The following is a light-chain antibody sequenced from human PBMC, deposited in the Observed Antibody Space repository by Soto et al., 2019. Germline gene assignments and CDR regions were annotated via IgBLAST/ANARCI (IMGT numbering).Light chain of an antibody. CDR2: NNN. J-gene: IGLJ1*01. Sequence: QSVLTQPPSASGTPGQRVTISCSGSSSNIGTNTVNWYLQLPGTAPKLLMYNNNQRPSGVPERFSGSNSGTSASLAIGGLQSEDEADYYCAAWDDSLDGFYVFGSGTKLTVL. CDR3: AAWDDSLDGFYV. V-gene: IGLV1-44*01. CDR1: SSNIGTNT.